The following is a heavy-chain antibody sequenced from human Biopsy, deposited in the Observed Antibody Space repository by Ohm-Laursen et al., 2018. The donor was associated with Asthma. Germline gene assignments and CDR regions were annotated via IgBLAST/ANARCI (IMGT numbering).Heavy chain of an antibody. V-gene: IGHV4-59*07. D-gene: IGHD2-21*02. CDR3: ARGVDRVTGLLDHFDS. J-gene: IGHJ4*02. Sequence: PSDTLSLTCTVSGGSINNFYWSWIRPPPGKGLESIGHVYYSGSTNYNPSLKSRVTISIDASKNQFSLKLTSVTAADTAVYYCARGVDRVTGLLDHFDSWGQGTLVTVSS. CDR2: VYYSGST. CDR1: GGSINNFY.